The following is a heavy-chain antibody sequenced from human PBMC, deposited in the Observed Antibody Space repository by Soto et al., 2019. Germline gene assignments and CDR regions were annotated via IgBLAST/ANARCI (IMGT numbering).Heavy chain of an antibody. D-gene: IGHD5-18*01. Sequence: ASVKVSCKASGYTFTSYGIDWVRQAPGQGLEWMGWINPNSGGTNYAQKFQGWVTMTRDTSISTAYMELSRLRSDDTAVYYCARGGIQLWPDYYYYGMDVWGQGTTVTVSS. CDR1: GYTFTSYG. CDR2: INPNSGGT. CDR3: ARGGIQLWPDYYYYGMDV. V-gene: IGHV1-2*04. J-gene: IGHJ6*02.